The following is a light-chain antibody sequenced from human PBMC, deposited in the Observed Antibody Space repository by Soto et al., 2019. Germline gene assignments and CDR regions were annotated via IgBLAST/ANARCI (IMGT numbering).Light chain of an antibody. Sequence: EIVLTQSPATLSLSPGERATLSCRASQSVSSYLAWYQQKPGQAPRLLLYGASTRATGIPARFSGSGSGTDFTLTISSLEPEDFAVYYCQQRSNWLYTFGQGTRLEIK. V-gene: IGKV3-11*01. CDR3: QQRSNWLYT. CDR2: GAS. CDR1: QSVSSY. J-gene: IGKJ5*01.